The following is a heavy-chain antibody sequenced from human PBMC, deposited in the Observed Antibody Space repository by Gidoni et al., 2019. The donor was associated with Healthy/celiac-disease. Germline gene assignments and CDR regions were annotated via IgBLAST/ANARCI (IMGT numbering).Heavy chain of an antibody. CDR1: GFNFSTAC. CDR3: TTDPRTIFGVVSYYYYYYGMDV. D-gene: IGHD3-3*01. J-gene: IGHJ6*02. V-gene: IGHV3-15*01. CDR2: SKSKTDGGTT. Sequence: EVQLVESGGGLVKPGGSLRLSCAASGFNFSTACMSCVPPATGKGLEWVGRSKSKTDGGTTDYAAPVKGRFTISRDDSKNTLYLQMNSLKTEDTAVYYCTTDPRTIFGVVSYYYYYYGMDVWGQGTTVTVSS.